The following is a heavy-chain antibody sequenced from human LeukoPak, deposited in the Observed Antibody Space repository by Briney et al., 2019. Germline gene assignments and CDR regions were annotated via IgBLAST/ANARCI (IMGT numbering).Heavy chain of an antibody. CDR3: ARRVVVTAIPALDAFDI. V-gene: IGHV1-2*02. D-gene: IGHD2-21*02. Sequence: ASVKVSCKASGYPFTGYYMHWVRQAPGQGLEWMGWINPNSGGTNYAQKFQGRVTMTRDTSISTAYMELSRLRSDDTAVYYCARRVVVTAIPALDAFDIWGQGTMVTVSS. CDR2: INPNSGGT. CDR1: GYPFTGYY. J-gene: IGHJ3*02.